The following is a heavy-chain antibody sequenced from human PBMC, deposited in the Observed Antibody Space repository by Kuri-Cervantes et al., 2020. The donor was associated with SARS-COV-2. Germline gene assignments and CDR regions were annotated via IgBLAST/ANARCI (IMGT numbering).Heavy chain of an antibody. V-gene: IGHV3-74*01. Sequence: GGSLRLSCTAFGFTISSYWMHWVRQVPGKGLVWVSRISNDGTYTDYADSVKGRFTISRDNAKNSLYLQMTSLRAEDTALYYCARPNYQDNCGFSFFDNWGQGTLVTVSS. CDR1: GFTISSYW. CDR3: ARPNYQDNCGFSFFDN. J-gene: IGHJ4*02. CDR2: ISNDGTYT. D-gene: IGHD2-21*01.